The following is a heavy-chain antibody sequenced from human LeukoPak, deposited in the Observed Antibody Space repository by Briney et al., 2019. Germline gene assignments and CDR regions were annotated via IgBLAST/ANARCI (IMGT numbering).Heavy chain of an antibody. CDR1: GYTLTELS. Sequence: ASVKVSCKVSGYTLTELSMHWVRQAPGKGLEWMGGFDPEDGETIYAQKFQGRVTITADESTSTAYMELSSLRSEDTAVYYCASLATVVTPLHFDYWGQGTLVTVSS. CDR3: ASLATVVTPLHFDY. J-gene: IGHJ4*02. D-gene: IGHD4-23*01. CDR2: FDPEDGET. V-gene: IGHV1-24*01.